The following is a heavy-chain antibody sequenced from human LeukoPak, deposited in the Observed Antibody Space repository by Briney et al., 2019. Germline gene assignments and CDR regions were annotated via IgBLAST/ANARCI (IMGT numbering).Heavy chain of an antibody. CDR3: AKVGHDYGDYFDY. CDR2: ISGSGGST. D-gene: IGHD4-17*01. CDR1: GFTFSSYG. Sequence: PGGSLRLSCAASGFTFSSYGMSWVRQAPGKGLEWVSAISGSGGSTYYADSVKGRFTISRDNSKNTLYLQMNSLRAEDTAVYYCAKVGHDYGDYFDYWGQGTLVTVSS. V-gene: IGHV3-23*01. J-gene: IGHJ4*02.